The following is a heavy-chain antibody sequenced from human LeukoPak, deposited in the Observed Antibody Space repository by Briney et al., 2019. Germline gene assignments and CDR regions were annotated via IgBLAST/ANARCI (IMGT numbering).Heavy chain of an antibody. D-gene: IGHD3-22*01. CDR2: INPNSGGT. Sequence: GASVKVSCKASGYTFTGYYMHWVRQAPGQGLEWMGWINPNSGGTNYAQKFQGRVTMTRDTSISTAYMELSRLRSDDTAVYYCARDYLPAPRYYYDSSGSPGDYWGQGTLVTVSS. CDR3: ARDYLPAPRYYYDSSGSPGDY. J-gene: IGHJ4*02. V-gene: IGHV1-2*02. CDR1: GYTFTGYY.